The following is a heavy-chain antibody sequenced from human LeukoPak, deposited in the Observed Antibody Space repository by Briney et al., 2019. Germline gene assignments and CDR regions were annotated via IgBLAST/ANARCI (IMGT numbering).Heavy chain of an antibody. CDR1: GGSFSGYY. CDR2: IFYRGST. D-gene: IGHD3-10*01. CDR3: SKSHGYGLVDV. J-gene: IGHJ3*01. V-gene: IGHV4-34*12. Sequence: PSETLTLTCAVYGGSFSGYYWGWIRHPPGKAREWIGNIFYRGSTYYSPSLKSRVTISLDTCRNQFSLKPNSVTAADTAVYYCSKSHGYGLVDVWGEGTMVTVPS.